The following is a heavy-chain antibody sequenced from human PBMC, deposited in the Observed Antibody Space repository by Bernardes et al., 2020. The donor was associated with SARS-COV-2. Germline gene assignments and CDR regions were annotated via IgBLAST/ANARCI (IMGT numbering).Heavy chain of an antibody. CDR1: GFTFNTYA. V-gene: IGHV3-23*01. J-gene: IGHJ4*02. CDR2: IRGTDYST. D-gene: IGHD1-26*01. CDR3: APTSYWVNY. Sequence: GGSLRLSCSASGFTFNTYAMSWVRQAPGKGLEWVSTIRGTDYSTYYADSVKGRFTISRDNSKNMVYLQMDSLRVEDMATYYCAPTSYWVNYWGQGTLVTVSS.